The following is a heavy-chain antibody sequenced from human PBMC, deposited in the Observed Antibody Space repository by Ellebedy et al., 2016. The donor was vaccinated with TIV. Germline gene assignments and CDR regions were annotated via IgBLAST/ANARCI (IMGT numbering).Heavy chain of an antibody. V-gene: IGHV3-30*03. D-gene: IGHD4-17*01. CDR2: ISDDGSNK. CDR3: ARWPSGDAPLDY. Sequence: GGSLRLSCAASGFTFSSYGMHWVRQAPGKRLDWVAVISDDGSNKYYADSVKGRFTISRATSKNTLDLQMNSLRAEDTAVYYCARWPSGDAPLDYWGQGTLVTVSS. CDR1: GFTFSSYG. J-gene: IGHJ4*02.